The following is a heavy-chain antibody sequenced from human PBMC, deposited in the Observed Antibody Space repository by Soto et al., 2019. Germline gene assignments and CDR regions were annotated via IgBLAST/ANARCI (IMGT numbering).Heavy chain of an antibody. J-gene: IGHJ5*02. V-gene: IGHV4-59*01. Sequence: QVQLQESGPGLVKPSETLSLTCTVSGGSISSYYWSWIRQPPGKGLEWIGYIYYSGSTNYNPSLTSRVTISVDTSKNQFSLNLSSVTAEDTAVYYCASYGSGPDNWLDPWGQGTLVTVSS. D-gene: IGHD3-10*01. CDR1: GGSISSYY. CDR2: IYYSGST. CDR3: ASYGSGPDNWLDP.